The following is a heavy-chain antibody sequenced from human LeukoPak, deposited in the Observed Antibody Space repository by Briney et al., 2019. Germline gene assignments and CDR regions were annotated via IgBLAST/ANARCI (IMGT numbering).Heavy chain of an antibody. J-gene: IGHJ4*02. CDR3: ARGLDSSGWYTGDF. V-gene: IGHV3-33*01. CDR2: IWYDGSNK. Sequence: GGSLRLSCAASGFTFSSYGMHWVRQAPGKGLEWVAVIWYDGSNKYYADSVKGRFTISRDNSKNTLYLQMNSLRAEDTAVYYCARGLDSSGWYTGDFWGRGTLVTVSS. D-gene: IGHD6-19*01. CDR1: GFTFSSYG.